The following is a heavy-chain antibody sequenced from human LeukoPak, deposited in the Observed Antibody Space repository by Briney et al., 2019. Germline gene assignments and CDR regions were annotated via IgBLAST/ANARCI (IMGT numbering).Heavy chain of an antibody. CDR3: AKGRYDFWSGYLTD. CDR1: GFTFSSYA. D-gene: IGHD3-3*01. V-gene: IGHV3-23*01. CDR2: ISGSGGST. J-gene: IGHJ4*02. Sequence: GGSLRLSCAASGFTFSSYAMSWVRQAPGKGLEGVSAISGSGGSTYYADSVKGRFTISRDNSKNTLYLQMNSLSAEDTAVYYCAKGRYDFWSGYLTDWGQGTLVTVSS.